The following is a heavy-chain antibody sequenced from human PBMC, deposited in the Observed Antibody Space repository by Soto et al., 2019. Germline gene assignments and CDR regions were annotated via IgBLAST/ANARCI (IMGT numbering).Heavy chain of an antibody. D-gene: IGHD5-12*01. CDR1: GGTFSSYA. V-gene: IGHV1-69*01. Sequence: QVQLVQSGAEVKKPGSSVKVSCKASGGTFSSYAISWVRQAPGQGLEWMGGIIPIFGTANYAQKFQGRVTITADESTSTAYMELGSLRSEDTAVYYCAGSPDGYNYGGFLAWFDPWGQGTLVTVSS. J-gene: IGHJ5*02. CDR2: IIPIFGTA. CDR3: AGSPDGYNYGGFLAWFDP.